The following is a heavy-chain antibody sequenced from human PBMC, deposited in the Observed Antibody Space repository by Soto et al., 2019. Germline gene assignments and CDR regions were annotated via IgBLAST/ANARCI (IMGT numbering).Heavy chain of an antibody. CDR1: GDSVSSNSAA. V-gene: IGHV6-1*01. Sequence: SQTLSLTCAISGDSVSSNSAAWNWIRQSPSRGLEWLGRTYYRSKWYNDYAVSVKSRITINPDTSKNQFSLQLNSVTPEDTAVYYCARDPCSSTSCYLYYYYYYGMDVWGQGTTVTVSS. J-gene: IGHJ6*02. D-gene: IGHD2-2*01. CDR3: ARDPCSSTSCYLYYYYYYGMDV. CDR2: TYYRSKWYN.